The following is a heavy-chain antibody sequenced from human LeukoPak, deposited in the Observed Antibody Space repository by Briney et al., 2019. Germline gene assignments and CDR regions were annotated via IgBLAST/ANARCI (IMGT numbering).Heavy chain of an antibody. Sequence: SETLSLTCTISGASIRNYYWSWIRQSPGKGLGWIGYIYYSGSTNYNPSLESRVAMSVDTSKNQFSLRLSSVTAADTAIYYCARRYSSSWYVGFFDPWGQGTLVTVSS. CDR2: IYYSGST. CDR3: ARRYSSSWYVGFFDP. D-gene: IGHD6-13*01. J-gene: IGHJ5*02. CDR1: GASIRNYY. V-gene: IGHV4-59*08.